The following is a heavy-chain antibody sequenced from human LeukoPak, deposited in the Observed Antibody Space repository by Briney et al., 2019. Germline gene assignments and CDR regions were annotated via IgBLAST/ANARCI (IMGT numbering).Heavy chain of an antibody. V-gene: IGHV4-4*07. Sequence: SGTLSLTCTVSGGSISTYYWSWIRQPAGKGLEWIGRIYSSGSTNYNPSLKSRVTMSVDTSKNQFYLKLSSVTAADTAVYYCARGDNWVNYWYFDLWGRGTLVTVSS. CDR2: IYSSGST. CDR3: ARGDNWVNYWYFDL. J-gene: IGHJ2*01. CDR1: GGSISTYY. D-gene: IGHD1-1*01.